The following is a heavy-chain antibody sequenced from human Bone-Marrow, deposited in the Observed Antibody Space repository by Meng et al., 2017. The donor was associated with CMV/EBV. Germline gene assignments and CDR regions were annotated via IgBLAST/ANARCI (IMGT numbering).Heavy chain of an antibody. V-gene: IGHV3-30*03. CDR3: ARERSSSSWWAPGY. Sequence: GGSLRLSCTASGFIFSDYYMSWVRQAPGKGLEWVAVISYDGSNKYYADSVKGRFTISRDNSKNTLYLQMNSLRAEDTAVYYCARERSSSSWWAPGYWGQGTLVTVSS. J-gene: IGHJ4*02. CDR2: ISYDGSNK. D-gene: IGHD6-13*01. CDR1: GFIFSDYY.